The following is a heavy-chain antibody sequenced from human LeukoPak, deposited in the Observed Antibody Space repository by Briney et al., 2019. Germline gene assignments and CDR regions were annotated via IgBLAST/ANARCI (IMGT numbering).Heavy chain of an antibody. V-gene: IGHV4-34*01. J-gene: IGHJ6*03. CDR3: ARGFRSGSYYSAYYYYMDV. CDR2: IIHSGST. CDR1: GGSFSGYY. Sequence: SETPSLTCAVFGGSFSGYYWSWIRQPPGKGLEWIGEIIHSGSTNYNPSLKSRVTISVDTSKNQFSLKLSSVTAADTAVYYCARGFRSGSYYSAYYYYMDVWGKGATVTVSS. D-gene: IGHD3-10*01.